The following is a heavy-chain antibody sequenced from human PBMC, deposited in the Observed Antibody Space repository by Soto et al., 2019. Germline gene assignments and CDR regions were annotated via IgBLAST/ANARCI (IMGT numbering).Heavy chain of an antibody. J-gene: IGHJ6*02. V-gene: IGHV1-2*04. D-gene: IGHD5-18*01. CDR3: ARGGEAIVTRGYYYGMDV. CDR2: INPNSGGT. CDR1: GYTLTGYY. Sequence: XSVKVSCKASGYTLTGYYMHWVRQAPGQGLEWMGWINPNSGGTNYAQKFQGWVTMTRDTSISTAYMELSRLRSDDTAVYYCARGGEAIVTRGYYYGMDVWGQGTTVTVPS.